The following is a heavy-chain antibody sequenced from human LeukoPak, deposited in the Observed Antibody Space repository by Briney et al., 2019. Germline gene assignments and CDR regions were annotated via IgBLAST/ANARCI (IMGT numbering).Heavy chain of an antibody. V-gene: IGHV5-51*01. CDR1: GYSFTNYW. CDR3: ARRYCYSTSCYVLHAFDI. Sequence: GESLKISCKGSGYSFTNYWIGWVRQMPGKGLEWMGIIYPGDSDTRYSPSFQGQVTISADKSISTAYLQWSSLKASDTAMYYCARRYCYSTSCYVLHAFDIWGQGTMVTVSS. J-gene: IGHJ3*02. D-gene: IGHD2-2*01. CDR2: IYPGDSDT.